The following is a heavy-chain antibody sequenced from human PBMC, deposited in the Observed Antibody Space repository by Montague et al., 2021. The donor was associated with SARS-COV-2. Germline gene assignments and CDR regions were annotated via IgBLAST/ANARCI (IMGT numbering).Heavy chain of an antibody. V-gene: IGHV4-61*02. J-gene: IGHJ3*02. CDR1: GGSISSCSYY. Sequence: TLSLTCTVSGGSISSCSYYWSWIRQPAGKGLEWIGRIYTSGSNNYNPSLKSRVTISVDTSKNQFSLKLSSVTAADTSVYYCARVPPYYYDSSGYYSGAFDTWGQGTMVTVSS. D-gene: IGHD3-22*01. CDR3: ARVPPYYYDSSGYYSGAFDT. CDR2: IYTSGSN.